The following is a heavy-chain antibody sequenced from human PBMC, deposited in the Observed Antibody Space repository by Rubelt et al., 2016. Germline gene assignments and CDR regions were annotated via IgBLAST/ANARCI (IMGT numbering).Heavy chain of an antibody. V-gene: IGHV1-46*01. J-gene: IGHJ4*02. CDR1: GGTFSSYA. D-gene: IGHD6-19*01. CDR2: INPSGGST. Sequence: QVQLVQSGAEVKKPGSSVKVSCKASGGTFSSYAISWVRQAPGQGLEWMGIINPSGGSTSYAQKFQGRVTMTRDTSISTAYMELSGLRSDDTAVYYCARDLYKGPRWLVAYWGQGTLVTVSS. CDR3: ARDLYKGPRWLVAY.